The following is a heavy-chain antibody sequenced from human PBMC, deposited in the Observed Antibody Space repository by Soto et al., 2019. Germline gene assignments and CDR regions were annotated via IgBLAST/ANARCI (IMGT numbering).Heavy chain of an antibody. CDR1: GFTFSSYA. CDR3: ANPAYYDSSGYWVG. J-gene: IGHJ4*02. Sequence: PGGSLRLSCAASGFTFSSYAMSWVRQAPGKGLEWVSAISGSGGSTYYADSVKGRFTISRDNSKNTLYLQMNSLRAEDTAVYYCANPAYYDSSGYWVGWGQGTPVTVSS. V-gene: IGHV3-23*01. CDR2: ISGSGGST. D-gene: IGHD3-22*01.